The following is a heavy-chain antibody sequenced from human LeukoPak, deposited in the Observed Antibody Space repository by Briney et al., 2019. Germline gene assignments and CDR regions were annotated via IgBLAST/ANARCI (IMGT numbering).Heavy chain of an antibody. V-gene: IGHV3-23*01. D-gene: IGHD2-2*01. CDR3: SRDSSYFDY. J-gene: IGHJ4*02. CDR2: ISGSGGST. CDR1: GYSFTSYW. Sequence: GESLKISCKGSGYSFTSYWIGWVRQAPGKGLEWVSAISGSGGSTYYADSVKGRFTISRDNSKNTLYLQMNSLRAEDTAVYYCSRDSSYFDYWGQGTLVTVSS.